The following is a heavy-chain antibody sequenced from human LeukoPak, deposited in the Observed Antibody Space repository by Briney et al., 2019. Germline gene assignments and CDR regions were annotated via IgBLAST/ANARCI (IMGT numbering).Heavy chain of an antibody. V-gene: IGHV3-23*01. CDR1: GFTFSSYA. D-gene: IGHD2-15*01. CDR2: ISGSGGST. CDR3: AKGLYCSGGSCYQYYYFDY. J-gene: IGHJ4*02. Sequence: PGGSLRLSCAASGFTFSSYAMSWVRQAPGKGLEWVSAISGSGGSTYYADSVKGRFTISRDNSKNTLYLQMNSLRAEDTAVYYCAKGLYCSGGSCYQYYYFDYWGQGTLVTVSS.